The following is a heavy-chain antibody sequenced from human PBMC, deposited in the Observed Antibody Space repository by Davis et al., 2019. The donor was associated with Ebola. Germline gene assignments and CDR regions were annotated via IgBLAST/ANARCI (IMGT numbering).Heavy chain of an antibody. Sequence: GESLKISCAASGFTFSSYSMNWVRQAPGKGLEWVSYISSSSTIYYADSVKGRFTISRDNAKNSLYLQMNSLRAEDTAVYYCARDPRSSHARWGQGTLVTVSS. J-gene: IGHJ4*02. CDR2: ISSSSTI. D-gene: IGHD6-13*01. CDR1: GFTFSSYS. CDR3: ARDPRSSHAR. V-gene: IGHV3-48*04.